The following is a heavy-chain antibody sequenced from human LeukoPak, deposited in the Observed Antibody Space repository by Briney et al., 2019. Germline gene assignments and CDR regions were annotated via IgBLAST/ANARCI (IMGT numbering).Heavy chain of an antibody. J-gene: IGHJ1*01. CDR3: ARSIVAGRLQYFQH. V-gene: IGHV1-2*02. CDR1: GYTFTDYS. Sequence: ASVKVSCKASGYTFTDYSMHWVRQAPGQGLEWMGWMNPNSGGTNHAQTFQGRVTMTRDTSISTAYMELTSLRSDDTAVYYCARSIVAGRLQYFQHWGQGTLVTVSS. D-gene: IGHD5-12*01. CDR2: MNPNSGGT.